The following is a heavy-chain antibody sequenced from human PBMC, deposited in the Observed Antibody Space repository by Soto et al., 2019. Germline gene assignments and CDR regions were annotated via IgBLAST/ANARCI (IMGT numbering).Heavy chain of an antibody. D-gene: IGHD3-10*01. CDR1: GFTFSSYW. Sequence: GGSLRLSCAASGFTFSSYWMSWVRQAPGKGLEWAANIKQDGSEKYYVDSVKGRFTISRDNAKNSLYLQMNSLRAEDTAVYYCARVRLYYYGSGSYRNWFDPWGQGTLVTVSS. CDR3: ARVRLYYYGSGSYRNWFDP. CDR2: IKQDGSEK. J-gene: IGHJ5*02. V-gene: IGHV3-7*03.